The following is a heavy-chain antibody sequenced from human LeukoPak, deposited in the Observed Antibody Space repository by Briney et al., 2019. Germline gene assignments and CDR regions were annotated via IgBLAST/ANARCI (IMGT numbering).Heavy chain of an antibody. Sequence: GGSLRLSCAASGFTFSSYWMSWVRQAPGKGLEWVSYISITGGIKYYGESVKGRFTISRDNAKNSLYLQMDSLRGEDTAVYYCAKVASEYYGLDVWGKGTTVTVSS. CDR3: AKVASEYYGLDV. D-gene: IGHD1-14*01. CDR1: GFTFSSYW. V-gene: IGHV3-48*04. CDR2: ISITGGIK. J-gene: IGHJ6*04.